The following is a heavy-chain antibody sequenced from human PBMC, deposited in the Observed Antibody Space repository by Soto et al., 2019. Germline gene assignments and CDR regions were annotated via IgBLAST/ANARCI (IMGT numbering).Heavy chain of an antibody. Sequence: GGSLRLSCAASGFTFDDYAMHWVRQAPGKGLEWVSGISWKSGSKGYADSVKGRFTISKDNAKNSLNLQMNSLRAEDTALYYCAKDIFSHTAYDAFDIWGQGTMVTVSS. J-gene: IGHJ3*02. CDR2: ISWKSGSK. D-gene: IGHD4-17*01. CDR1: GFTFDDYA. V-gene: IGHV3-9*01. CDR3: AKDIFSHTAYDAFDI.